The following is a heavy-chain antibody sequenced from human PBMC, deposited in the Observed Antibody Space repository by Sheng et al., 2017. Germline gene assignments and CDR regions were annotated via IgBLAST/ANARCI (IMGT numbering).Heavy chain of an antibody. CDR3: ARDRYGDYAFDY. D-gene: IGHD4-17*01. V-gene: IGHV3-21*01. CDR2: ISSSSSYI. Sequence: EVQLVESGGGLVKPGGSLRLSCAASGFTFSSYSMNWVRQAPGKGLEWVSSISSSSSYIYYADSVKGRFTISRDNAKNSLYLQMNSLRAEDTAVYYCARDRYGDYAFDYWGQGNPGHRLL. CDR1: GFTFSSYS. J-gene: IGHJ4*02.